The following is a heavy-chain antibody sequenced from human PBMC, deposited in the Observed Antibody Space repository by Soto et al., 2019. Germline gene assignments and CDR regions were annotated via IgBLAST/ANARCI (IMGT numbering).Heavy chain of an antibody. J-gene: IGHJ4*02. CDR1: GGSISSGDYH. CDR3: ARRPNYDFLSGYSFDY. D-gene: IGHD3-3*01. Sequence: SETLSLTCTVSGGSISSGDYHWSWIRQPPGKGLEWIGDIYASGSTYYTPSLKSRVTISPDTSKNQFSLKLSSVTAADTAVYYCARRPNYDFLSGYSFDYCGQGTLVTVSS. V-gene: IGHV4-30-4*01. CDR2: IYASGST.